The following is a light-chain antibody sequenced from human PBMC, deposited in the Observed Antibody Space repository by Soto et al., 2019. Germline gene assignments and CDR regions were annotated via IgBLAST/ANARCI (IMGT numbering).Light chain of an antibody. CDR1: STHIGYNY. J-gene: IGLJ1*01. CDR2: RNN. Sequence: HCDLTPVASGTRILVGRVSISSSRRSTHIGYNYVYWYQQLPGTAPKLLIYRNNQRPSGVPDRFSGSKSGTSASLAISGLWSEDEADYYCTTWDDSLSGHVVGTGSKVTVL. V-gene: IGLV1-47*03. CDR3: TTWDDSLSGHV.